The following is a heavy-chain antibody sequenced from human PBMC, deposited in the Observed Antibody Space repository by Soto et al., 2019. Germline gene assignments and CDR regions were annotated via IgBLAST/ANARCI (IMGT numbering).Heavy chain of an antibody. CDR2: ISGSGGST. CDR3: ANAAVAGTSPLYWFDY. V-gene: IGHV3-23*01. CDR1: GFTFSSYA. Sequence: PGGSLRLSCAASGFTFSSYAMSWVRQAPGKGLEWVSAISGSGGSTYYADSVKGRFTISRDNSKNTLYLQMNSLRAEDTAVYYCANAAVAGTSPLYWFDYWGQGTLVTVSS. J-gene: IGHJ4*02. D-gene: IGHD6-19*01.